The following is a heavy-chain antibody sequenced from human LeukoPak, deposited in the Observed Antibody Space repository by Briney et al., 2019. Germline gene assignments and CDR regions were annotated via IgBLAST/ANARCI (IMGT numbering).Heavy chain of an antibody. V-gene: IGHV3-11*01. CDR3: ARDRGNSDPGDWFDS. Sequence: GGSLRLSCAASGFTFSDYYMSWIRQAPGKGLEWVSYISGSGSTVYYAASVRGRFTISRDNAKSSLFLQMNSLRAEDTAVYYCARDRGNSDPGDWFDSWGQGTLVTVSS. CDR2: ISGSGSTV. CDR1: GFTFSDYY. J-gene: IGHJ5*01. D-gene: IGHD4-23*01.